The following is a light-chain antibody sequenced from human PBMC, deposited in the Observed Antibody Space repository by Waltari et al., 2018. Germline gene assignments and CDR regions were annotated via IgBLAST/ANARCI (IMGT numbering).Light chain of an antibody. Sequence: VLTQSPGTLSLSPGERVTLSCRANQSLSKKYLAWYQQKPGQAPRLLIYGASSRAAGIPDRFSGSGSGTDFTLTISRLEPEDFAMYYCQQYGSSVMYTFGQGTKLEIK. CDR3: QQYGSSVMYT. J-gene: IGKJ2*01. CDR2: GAS. V-gene: IGKV3-20*01. CDR1: QSLSKKY.